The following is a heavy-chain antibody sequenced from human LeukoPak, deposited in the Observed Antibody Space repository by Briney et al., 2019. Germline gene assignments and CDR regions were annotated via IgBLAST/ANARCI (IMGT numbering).Heavy chain of an antibody. Sequence: ASVKVSCKASGYTFTSYDINWVRQATGQGLEWMGWMNPNSGNTGYAQKFQGRVTMTRNTSISTAYMELSSLRSEDTAVYYCARGPGWVAASNFDYWGQGTLVNVSS. CDR2: MNPNSGNT. CDR1: GYTFTSYD. V-gene: IGHV1-8*01. J-gene: IGHJ4*02. CDR3: ARGPGWVAASNFDY. D-gene: IGHD2-15*01.